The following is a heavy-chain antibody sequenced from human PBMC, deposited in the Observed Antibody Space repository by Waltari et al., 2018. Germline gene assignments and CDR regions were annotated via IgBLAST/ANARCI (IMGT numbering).Heavy chain of an antibody. J-gene: IGHJ5*02. CDR1: GGSFSGYY. D-gene: IGHD2-8*01. CDR2: INHSGST. V-gene: IGHV4-34*01. CDR3: ARRAPDIVLMVYAILGWFDP. Sequence: QVQLQQWGAGLLKPSETLSLTCAVYGGSFSGYYWSWIRQPPGKGLEWIGEINHSGSTNSNPSLKSRVTISVDTSKNQFSLKLSSVTAADTAVYYCARRAPDIVLMVYAILGWFDPWGQGTLVTVSS.